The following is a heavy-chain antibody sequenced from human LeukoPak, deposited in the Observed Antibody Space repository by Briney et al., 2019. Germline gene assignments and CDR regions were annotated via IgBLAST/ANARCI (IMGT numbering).Heavy chain of an antibody. D-gene: IGHD3-9*01. CDR1: GYTFTSYD. Sequence: ASVKVSCKASGYTFTSYDINWVRQATGQGLEWMGWMNPNSGNTGYAQKFQGRVTMTRNTSISTACMELSSLRSEDTAVYYCARGQYYDILTGYYYYYYGMDVWGQGTTVTVSS. V-gene: IGHV1-8*01. J-gene: IGHJ6*02. CDR2: MNPNSGNT. CDR3: ARGQYYDILTGYYYYYYGMDV.